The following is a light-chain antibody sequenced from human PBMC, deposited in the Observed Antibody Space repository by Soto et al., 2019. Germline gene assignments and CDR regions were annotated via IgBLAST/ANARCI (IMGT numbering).Light chain of an antibody. J-gene: IGLJ1*01. Sequence: QSALTQPASVSGSTGQSITISCTGTSSDIGGYNYVSWYQQYPGKAPRLMIFEVSNRASAFSNRFSGVKFGNTASLTISGLQAEDEAAYYCSSYTNTNTLVFGGGTKVTVL. V-gene: IGLV2-14*01. CDR1: SSDIGGYNY. CDR2: EVS. CDR3: SSYTNTNTLV.